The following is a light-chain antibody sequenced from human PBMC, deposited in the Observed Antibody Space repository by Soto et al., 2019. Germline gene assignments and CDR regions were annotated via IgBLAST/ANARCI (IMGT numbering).Light chain of an antibody. CDR2: DVS. CDR3: SSYTSSSTYV. Sequence: QAVVTQPASVSGSPGESITISCTGTSSDVGGYNYVSWYQQHPGKAPKLMIYDVSNRPSGVSNRFSGSKSGNTASLTISGLQAEDEADYYCSSYTSSSTYVCGTGTKLTVL. CDR1: SSDVGGYNY. J-gene: IGLJ1*01. V-gene: IGLV2-14*01.